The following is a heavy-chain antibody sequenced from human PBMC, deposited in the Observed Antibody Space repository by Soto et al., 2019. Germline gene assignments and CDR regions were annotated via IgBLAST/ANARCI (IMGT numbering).Heavy chain of an antibody. CDR3: ASGTPGYYYYYMDV. J-gene: IGHJ6*03. Sequence: SVKVSCKASGGTFSSYTISWVRQAPGQGLEWMGRIIPILGIANYAQKFQGRVTITADKSTSTAYMELSSLRSEDTAVYYCASGTPGYYYYYMDVWGKGTMVTVSS. CDR1: GGTFSSYT. CDR2: IIPILGIA. V-gene: IGHV1-69*02.